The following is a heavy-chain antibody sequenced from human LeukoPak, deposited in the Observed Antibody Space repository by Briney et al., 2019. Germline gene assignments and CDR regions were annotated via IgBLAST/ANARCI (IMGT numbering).Heavy chain of an antibody. V-gene: IGHV4-4*07. CDR3: ARDRHWTNDWVFDY. CDR1: GGSISSYY. J-gene: IGHJ4*02. Sequence: SETLSLTCTVSGGSISSYYWSWIRQPAGKGLEWIGRIYTSGSTNYNPSLKSRVTISVDTSKNQFSLKLSSVTAADTAVYYCARDRHWTNDWVFDYWGQGTLVTVSS. D-gene: IGHD1/OR15-1a*01. CDR2: IYTSGST.